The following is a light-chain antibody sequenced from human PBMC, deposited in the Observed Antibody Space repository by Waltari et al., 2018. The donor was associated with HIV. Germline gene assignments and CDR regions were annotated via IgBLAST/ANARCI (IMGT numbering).Light chain of an antibody. J-gene: IGLJ2*01. CDR3: QVWDGEFLK. Sequence: TQSASVSVSEGQRVSISCSGVAGTEGSPCWYQKTEGQSPRLIINERGRRPSGVPERFSASTSGDTATLFIGGAQSVYEADYFCQVWDGEFLKVGGGTRVTVL. V-gene: IGLV3-1*01. CDR2: ERG. CDR1: AGTEGS.